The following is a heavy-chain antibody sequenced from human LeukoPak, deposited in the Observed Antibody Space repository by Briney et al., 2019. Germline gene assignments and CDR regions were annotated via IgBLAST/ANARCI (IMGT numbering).Heavy chain of an antibody. Sequence: SVKVSCKASGGTSSSYSISWVRQAPGQGLEWMGKIIPILGIPDYAQKFQGRVTFTADKSTSTAYMELSRLRSEDTAVYYCARGPGITGTDRAFDYWGQGTLVTVSS. CDR1: GGTSSSYS. CDR2: IIPILGIP. D-gene: IGHD1-20*01. J-gene: IGHJ4*02. CDR3: ARGPGITGTDRAFDY. V-gene: IGHV1-69*04.